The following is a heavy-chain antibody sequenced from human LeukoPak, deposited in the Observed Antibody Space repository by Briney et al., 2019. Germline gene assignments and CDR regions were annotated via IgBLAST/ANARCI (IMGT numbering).Heavy chain of an antibody. CDR1: GFTFSSYW. D-gene: IGHD3-3*01. Sequence: GGSLRLSCAVSGFTFSSYWMNWVRQAPGKGLEWVANIKHDGSEKYYVDSVKGRFTISRDNAKNSLYLQMNSLRAEDTAVYYCTQIYYDFWNGQGGFDYWGQGTLVTASS. CDR2: IKHDGSEK. V-gene: IGHV3-7*01. J-gene: IGHJ4*02. CDR3: TQIYYDFWNGQGGFDY.